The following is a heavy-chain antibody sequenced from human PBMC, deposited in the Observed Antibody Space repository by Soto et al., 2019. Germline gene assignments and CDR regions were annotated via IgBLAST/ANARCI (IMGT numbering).Heavy chain of an antibody. CDR1: GYTFTGYY. D-gene: IGHD3-9*01. Sequence: ASVKVSCKASGYTFTGYYMHWVRQAPGQGLEWMGWISAYNGNTNYAQKLQSRVTMTTDTSTSTAYMELRSLRSDDTAVYYCARGGRVLRYFDWLEDAFDIWGQGTMVTVSS. CDR2: ISAYNGNT. V-gene: IGHV1-18*04. CDR3: ARGGRVLRYFDWLEDAFDI. J-gene: IGHJ3*02.